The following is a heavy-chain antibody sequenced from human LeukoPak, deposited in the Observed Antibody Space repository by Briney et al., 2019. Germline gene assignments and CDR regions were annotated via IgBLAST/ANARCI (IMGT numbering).Heavy chain of an antibody. D-gene: IGHD5-12*01. Sequence: GGSLRLSCAASGFTFSSYAMSWVRQAPGKGLEWVSAISGSGGSTYYADSVKGRFTISRDNAKNSLYLQMNSLRAEDTALYYCARDSGFAPMDVWGKGTTVTVSS. V-gene: IGHV3-23*01. CDR2: ISGSGGST. CDR3: ARDSGFAPMDV. J-gene: IGHJ6*03. CDR1: GFTFSSYA.